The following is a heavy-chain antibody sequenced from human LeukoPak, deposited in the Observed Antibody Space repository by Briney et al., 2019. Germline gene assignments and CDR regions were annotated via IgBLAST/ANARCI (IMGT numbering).Heavy chain of an antibody. CDR2: INHSGGT. Sequence: SETLSLTCAVYGGSFSGYYWSWIRQPPGKGLEWIGEINHSGGTNYNPSLKSRVTISVDTSKNQFSLKLSSVTAADTAVYYCASWRNGRVRYWGQGTLVTVSS. V-gene: IGHV4-34*01. J-gene: IGHJ4*02. CDR1: GGSFSGYY. CDR3: ASWRNGRVRY. D-gene: IGHD2-8*01.